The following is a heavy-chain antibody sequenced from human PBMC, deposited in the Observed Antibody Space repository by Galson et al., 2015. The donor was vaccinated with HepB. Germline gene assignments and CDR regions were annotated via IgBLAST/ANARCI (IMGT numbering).Heavy chain of an antibody. D-gene: IGHD3-16*01. CDR3: AKGRGMILESWFFDY. Sequence: SLRLSCAASGFSLSIYAMNWVRQAPGKGLEWVSTIDNDVVTAFYADSVKGRFTISRDNSKNTVYLQMNNLRGEGTAVYYCAKGRGMILESWFFDYWGQGAPVTVSS. CDR1: GFSLSIYA. CDR2: IDNDVVTA. V-gene: IGHV3-23*01. J-gene: IGHJ4*02.